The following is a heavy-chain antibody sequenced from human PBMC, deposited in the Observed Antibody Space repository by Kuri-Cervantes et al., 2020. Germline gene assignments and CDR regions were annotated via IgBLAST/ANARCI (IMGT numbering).Heavy chain of an antibody. D-gene: IGHD2-15*01. Sequence: SQTLSLTCAVYGGSFSGYYWSWIRQPPEKGLEWIGEINYSGSTNYNPSLKRRVTISVDTSKNQFSLKLSSVTAEDTAVYYCARGGGRLGYCSGGSCWRWELQRVFDYWGQGTLVTVSS. CDR1: GGSFSGYY. V-gene: IGHV4-34*01. CDR2: INYSGST. J-gene: IGHJ4*02. CDR3: ARGGGRLGYCSGGSCWRWELQRVFDY.